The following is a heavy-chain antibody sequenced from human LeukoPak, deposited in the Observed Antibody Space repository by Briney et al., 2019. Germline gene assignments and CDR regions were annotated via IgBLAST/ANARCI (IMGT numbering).Heavy chain of an antibody. Sequence: GGSLRLPCAASGFTFSSYSMNWVRQAPGKGLEWVSYISSSSSTIYYADSVKGRFTISRDNAKNSLYLQMNSLRAEDTAVYYCARGAHRHDILTGYVYWGQGTLVTVSS. CDR2: ISSSSSTI. V-gene: IGHV3-48*04. J-gene: IGHJ4*02. CDR3: ARGAHRHDILTGYVY. CDR1: GFTFSSYS. D-gene: IGHD3-9*01.